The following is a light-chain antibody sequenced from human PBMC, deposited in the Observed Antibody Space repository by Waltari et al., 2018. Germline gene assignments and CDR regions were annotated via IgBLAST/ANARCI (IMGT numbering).Light chain of an antibody. Sequence: DIQMTQSPSSLSASVADRVTITCRASQSISIYLNWYQQKPGKAPKLLIYAASSLQSGVPSRFSGSGSGTDFTLTISSLQPEDSATYFCQQSYTMPLTFGGGTKVVIK. CDR2: AAS. CDR3: QQSYTMPLT. CDR1: QSISIY. V-gene: IGKV1-39*01. J-gene: IGKJ4*01.